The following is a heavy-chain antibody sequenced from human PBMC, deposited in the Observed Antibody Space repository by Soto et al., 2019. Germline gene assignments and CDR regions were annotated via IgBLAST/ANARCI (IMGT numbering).Heavy chain of an antibody. D-gene: IGHD5-12*01. Sequence: QVQLQESGPGLVKPSETLSLTCAVSGGSISGYYWSWIRQPPGKRLEWIGYIYYSGYTNYNPSLKXRVTIPVDRSKNQFSLELRSVTASDTAVYYCARDSVGRGYDWGQGTLVTVSS. V-gene: IGHV4-59*01. CDR3: ARDSVGRGYD. CDR2: IYYSGYT. J-gene: IGHJ4*02. CDR1: GGSISGYY.